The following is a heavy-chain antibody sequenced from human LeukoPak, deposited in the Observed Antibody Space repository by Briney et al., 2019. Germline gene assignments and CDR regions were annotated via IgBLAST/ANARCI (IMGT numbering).Heavy chain of an antibody. V-gene: IGHV4-34*01. CDR2: INHSGST. J-gene: IGHJ5*02. Sequence: SETLSLTCAVYGGSFSGYYWSWIRQPPGKGLEWIGEINHSGSTNYNPSLKSRVTISVDTSKNQFSLKLSSVTAADTAVYYCARVRAAGTSWFDPWGQGTLVTVSS. CDR1: GGSFSGYY. D-gene: IGHD6-13*01. CDR3: ARVRAAGTSWFDP.